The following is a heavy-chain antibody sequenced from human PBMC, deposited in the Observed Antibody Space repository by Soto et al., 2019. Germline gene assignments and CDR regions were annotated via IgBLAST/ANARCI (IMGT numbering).Heavy chain of an antibody. V-gene: IGHV1-2*02. CDR1: GYTFTGYY. J-gene: IGHJ6*02. CDR2: INPNSGDT. Sequence: WASVKVSCKASGYTFTGYYMHWVRQVPGQGLEWMGWINPNSGDTKYVQEFQGRVTMTRDTSISTAYMELSRLRSDDTAVYYCASFLCSSSCYLFYGMDVWGQGTTVTVSS. CDR3: ASFLCSSSCYLFYGMDV. D-gene: IGHD2-2*01.